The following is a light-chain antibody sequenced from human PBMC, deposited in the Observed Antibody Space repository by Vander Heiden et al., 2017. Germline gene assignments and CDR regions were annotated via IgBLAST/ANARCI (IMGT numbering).Light chain of an antibody. V-gene: IGLV3-1*01. CDR3: QAWDSSTAV. CDR2: QDS. Sequence: SYALTQPPSVFVSPAPPASCTCSGDRLGDKYACWYQQKPGQAPVLVIYQDSKRPAGIPERFSGSNSGNTATLTISGTQAMDEADYYCQAWDSSTAVFGGGTKLTVL. CDR1: RLGDKY. J-gene: IGLJ3*02.